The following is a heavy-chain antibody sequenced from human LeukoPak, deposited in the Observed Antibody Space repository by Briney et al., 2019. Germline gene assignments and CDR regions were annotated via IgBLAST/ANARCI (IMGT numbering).Heavy chain of an antibody. Sequence: GGSLRLSCAASGFTFSSYAMHWVRQAPGRGLEWVAVISYDGSNKYYADSVRGRFTISRDNSKNTLYLQMNSLRAEDTAVYYCAKGSGSYIRYYFDYWGQGTLVTVSS. CDR2: ISYDGSNK. V-gene: IGHV3-30*04. CDR1: GFTFSSYA. J-gene: IGHJ4*02. CDR3: AKGSGSYIRYYFDY. D-gene: IGHD3-10*01.